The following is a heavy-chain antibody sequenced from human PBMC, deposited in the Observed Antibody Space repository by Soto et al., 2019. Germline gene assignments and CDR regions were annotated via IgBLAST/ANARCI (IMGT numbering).Heavy chain of an antibody. Sequence: QVQLVESGGGVVQPGRSLRLSCAASGFTFSSYGMHWVRQAPGKGLGWVAVISYDGSNKYYADSVKGRFTISRDNSKNTLYLQMNSLRAEDTAVYYCAKPAAGFDYWGQGTLVTVSS. CDR1: GFTFSSYG. J-gene: IGHJ4*02. V-gene: IGHV3-30*18. D-gene: IGHD6-13*01. CDR3: AKPAAGFDY. CDR2: ISYDGSNK.